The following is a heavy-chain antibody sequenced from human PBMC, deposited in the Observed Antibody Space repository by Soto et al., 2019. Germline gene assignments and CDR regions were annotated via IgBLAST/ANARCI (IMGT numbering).Heavy chain of an antibody. V-gene: IGHV4-39*01. J-gene: IGHJ6*03. CDR2: IYYSGST. CDR1: GGSISSSSYY. Sequence: PSETLSLTCTVSGGSISSSSYYWGWIRQPPGKGLEWIGSIYYSGSTYYNPSLKSRVTISVDTSKNQFSLKLSSVTAADTAVHYCARLLAPKRATNYYYYYMDVWGKGTTVTVSS. CDR3: ARLLAPKRATNYYYYYMDV. D-gene: IGHD3-3*01.